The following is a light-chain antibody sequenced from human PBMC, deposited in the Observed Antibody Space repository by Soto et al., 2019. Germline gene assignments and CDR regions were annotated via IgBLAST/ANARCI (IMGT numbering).Light chain of an antibody. V-gene: IGKV3-20*01. CDR1: QTVTNNF. J-gene: IGKJ5*01. Sequence: EIVLTQSPGTLSLSPGQRATLSCRASQTVTNNFLAWHQQKPGQTPRLLIYGASSRATGTPDRFSGSGSGTDFTLTISRLEPEDFAVYYCQQHGGSPITFGHGPRLEFK. CDR3: QQHGGSPIT. CDR2: GAS.